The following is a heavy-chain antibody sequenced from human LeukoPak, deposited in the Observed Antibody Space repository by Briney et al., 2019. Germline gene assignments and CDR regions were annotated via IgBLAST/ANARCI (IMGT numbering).Heavy chain of an antibody. CDR3: AEGSSTSCTY. CDR2: IRYDGSNK. J-gene: IGHJ4*02. D-gene: IGHD2-2*01. Sequence: GGSLRLSCAVSGFTFSSYGMHWVRQAPGKGLEWVAFIRYDGSNKYYADSVRGRFTISRDNSKNTLYLQMNSLRAEDTAVHYCAEGSSTSCTYWGQGTLVTVSS. CDR1: GFTFSSYG. V-gene: IGHV3-30*02.